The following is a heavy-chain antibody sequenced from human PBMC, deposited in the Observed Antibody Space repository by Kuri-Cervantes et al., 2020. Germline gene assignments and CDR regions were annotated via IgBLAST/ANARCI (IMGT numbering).Heavy chain of an antibody. V-gene: IGHV4-59*08. CDR3: ARINYDSSGYYEYYYGMDV. D-gene: IGHD3-22*01. Sequence: SETLSLTCTVSGGSISSYYWSWIRQPPGKGLGWIGYIYYSGSTNYNPSLKSRVTISVDTSKNQFSLKLSSVTAADTAVYYCARINYDSSGYYEYYYGMDVWGQGTTVTVSS. CDR1: GGSISSYY. CDR2: IYYSGST. J-gene: IGHJ6*02.